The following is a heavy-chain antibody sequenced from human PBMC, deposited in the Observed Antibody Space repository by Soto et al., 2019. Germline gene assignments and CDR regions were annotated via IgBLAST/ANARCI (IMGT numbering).Heavy chain of an antibody. CDR2: IWSDGSDK. D-gene: IGHD6-6*01. CDR3: VRRTRYSSSAGWGGGFDY. J-gene: IGHJ4*02. Sequence: QVQLVESGGGVVQPGGSLRLSCATSGFTFSDSGMHWVRQAPGKGLEWVAVIWSDGSDKSYADSVEGRFTISRDNSKNTLYLKMNSLRAEDTAVYYWVRRTRYSSSAGWGGGFDYWGQGTLVTVSS. V-gene: IGHV3-33*01. CDR1: GFTFSDSG.